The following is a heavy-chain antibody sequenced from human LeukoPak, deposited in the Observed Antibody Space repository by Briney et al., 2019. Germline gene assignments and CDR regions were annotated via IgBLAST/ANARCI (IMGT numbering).Heavy chain of an antibody. D-gene: IGHD4-17*01. CDR1: GCSFTSYW. CDR2: IYPGDSNT. CDR3: ATQSTVTNDAFDI. Sequence: GESLRISCKGSGCSFTSYWIGWVRQMPGKGLEWMGIIYPGDSNTRYSPSFQGQVTISADKSISTAYLQWSSLKASDTAMYYCATQSTVTNDAFDIWGQGTMVTVSS. V-gene: IGHV5-51*01. J-gene: IGHJ3*02.